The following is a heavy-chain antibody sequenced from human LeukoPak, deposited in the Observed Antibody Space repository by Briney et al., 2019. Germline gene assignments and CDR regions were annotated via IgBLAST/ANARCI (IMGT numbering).Heavy chain of an antibody. D-gene: IGHD3-10*01. CDR1: GGSIDSHC. CDR3: ARHWPSLGGYYGSGMFFGY. Sequence: SETLSLTCAVSGGSIDSHCWSWIRQSPGKGLEWIGCISFSGSTYHNPSLNRRVTISIDTSRKQFSLRLTSVTAADTAVYYCARHWPSLGGYYGSGMFFGYWGQGTLVTVSS. V-gene: IGHV4-59*11. J-gene: IGHJ4*02. CDR2: ISFSGST.